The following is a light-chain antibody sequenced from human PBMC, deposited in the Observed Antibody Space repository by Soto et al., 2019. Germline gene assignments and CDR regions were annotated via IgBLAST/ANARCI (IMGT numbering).Light chain of an antibody. V-gene: IGLV2-23*01. CDR2: EGT. CDR1: SSDVGSYNL. Sequence: QSALTQPASLSGSPGQSITISCTGTSSDVGSYNLVSWYQQHPGKAPKPMIYEGTKRPSVVSNRFSGSKSGNTASLTISGLQAEDEADYYCCSYSRTSTLLFGGGTKLTVL. J-gene: IGLJ2*01. CDR3: CSYSRTSTLL.